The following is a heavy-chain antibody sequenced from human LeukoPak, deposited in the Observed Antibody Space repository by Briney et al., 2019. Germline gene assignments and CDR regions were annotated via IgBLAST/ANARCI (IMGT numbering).Heavy chain of an antibody. CDR2: IYWDDDK. D-gene: IGHD6-13*01. Sequence: SGPTLVNPTQTLTLTCTFSGFSLTTRGVGVGWIRQPPGKALEWLALIYWDDDKRYSPSLKSRLTITKDTSKNQVVLTMTNMDPVDTVTYYCAHRTDLYSSSWYWGYWGQGTLVTVSS. CDR1: GFSLTTRGVG. J-gene: IGHJ4*02. CDR3: AHRTDLYSSSWYWGY. V-gene: IGHV2-5*02.